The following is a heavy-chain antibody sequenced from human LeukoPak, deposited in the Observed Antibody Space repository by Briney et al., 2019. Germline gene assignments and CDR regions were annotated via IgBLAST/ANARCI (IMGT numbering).Heavy chain of an antibody. Sequence: SVKVSCKASGGTFSSYAISWVRQAPGQGLEWMGRIIPILGIANYAQKFQGRVTITADKSTSTAYMELSSLRSEDTAVYYCARRGSGSYYPYYFDYWGQGTLVTVSS. CDR2: IIPILGIA. CDR3: ARRGSGSYYPYYFDY. D-gene: IGHD3-10*01. J-gene: IGHJ4*02. CDR1: GGTFSSYA. V-gene: IGHV1-69*04.